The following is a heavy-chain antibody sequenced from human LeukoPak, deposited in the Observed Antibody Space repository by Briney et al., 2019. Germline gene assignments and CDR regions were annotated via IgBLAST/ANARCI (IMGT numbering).Heavy chain of an antibody. CDR1: GYTFTGYY. D-gene: IGHD4-11*01. J-gene: IGHJ4*02. Sequence: ASVEVSCKASGYTFTGYYMHWVRQAPGQGLEWMGWINPKSGDPIYVQKFQGRVTLTRDTSIDTVYLELSSLKSDDTAVYYCARDPGHDTSNYGGLDFWGQGTLVTVSS. CDR2: INPKSGDP. V-gene: IGHV1-2*02. CDR3: ARDPGHDTSNYGGLDF.